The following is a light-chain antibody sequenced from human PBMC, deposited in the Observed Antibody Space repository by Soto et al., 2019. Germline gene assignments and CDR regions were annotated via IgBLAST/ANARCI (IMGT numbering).Light chain of an antibody. J-gene: IGKJ4*01. V-gene: IGKV3-15*01. CDR3: QQYNVWPLT. Sequence: EIVMTQSPATLSVSPGERATLSCRASQSVSSNLAWYQQKPGQTPKLLIYDASTRATGIPARFSGSGSGTEFPLTISSLQSEDFAVYYCQQYNVWPLTFGGGTKVEFK. CDR1: QSVSSN. CDR2: DAS.